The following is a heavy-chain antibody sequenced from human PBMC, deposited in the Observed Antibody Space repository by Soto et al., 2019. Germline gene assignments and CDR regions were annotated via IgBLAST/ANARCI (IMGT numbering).Heavy chain of an antibody. J-gene: IGHJ4*02. CDR3: ARVYYDFWSGYYHLDY. V-gene: IGHV1-3*01. CDR2: INAGNGNT. D-gene: IGHD3-3*01. CDR1: GYTFTSYA. Sequence: ASVKVSCKASGYTFTSYAMHWVRQAPGQRLEWMGWINAGNGNTKYSQKFQGRVTITRDTSASTAYMELSSLRSEDTAVYYCARVYYDFWSGYYHLDYWGQGTLVTVSS.